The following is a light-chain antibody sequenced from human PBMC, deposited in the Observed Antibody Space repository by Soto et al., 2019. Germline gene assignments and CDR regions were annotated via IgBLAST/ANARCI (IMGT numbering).Light chain of an antibody. CDR1: QAIINY. CDR3: QKYNSGLET. V-gene: IGKV1-27*01. CDR2: GVS. Sequence: DIQMTQSPSSLSASVGDRVTITCRASQAIINYLAWYQQKPGQVPKVLIYGVSTLQSGVTSRFSGSGSGTDFTLTISSLQPEDASTYYCQKYNSGLETFGPGTKVEIK. J-gene: IGKJ3*01.